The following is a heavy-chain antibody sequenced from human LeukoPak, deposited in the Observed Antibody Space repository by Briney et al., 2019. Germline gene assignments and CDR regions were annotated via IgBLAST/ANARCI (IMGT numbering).Heavy chain of an antibody. CDR1: GFTFSSYG. Sequence: GRSLRLSCAASGFTFSSYGMHWVRQAPGKGLEWVAVISYDGSNKYYADSVKGRFTISRDNSKNTLYLQMNSLRAEDTAVYYCARDEGEAYYDFWSGYYTDYGMDVWGQGTTVTVSS. J-gene: IGHJ6*02. D-gene: IGHD3-3*01. CDR2: ISYDGSNK. CDR3: ARDEGEAYYDFWSGYYTDYGMDV. V-gene: IGHV3-30*03.